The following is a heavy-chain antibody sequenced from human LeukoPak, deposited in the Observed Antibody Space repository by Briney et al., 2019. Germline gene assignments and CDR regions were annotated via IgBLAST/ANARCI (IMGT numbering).Heavy chain of an antibody. D-gene: IGHD6-6*01. V-gene: IGHV4-39*01. CDR2: IYYSGST. J-gene: IGHJ6*02. CDR1: GGSISSSSYY. Sequence: SETLSLTCTVSGGSISSSSYYWGWIRQPPGKGLEWIGSIYYSGSTYYNPSLKSRVTISVDTSKNQFSLKLSSVTAADTAVYYCAGPWRPDGYGMDVWGQGTTVTVSS. CDR3: AGPWRPDGYGMDV.